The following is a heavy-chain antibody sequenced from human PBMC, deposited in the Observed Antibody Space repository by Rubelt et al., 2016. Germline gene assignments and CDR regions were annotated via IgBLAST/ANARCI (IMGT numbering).Heavy chain of an antibody. CDR2: ISDTGRNT. D-gene: IGHD5-24*01. V-gene: IGHV3-23*01. J-gene: IGHJ4*02. Sequence: EVQLLESGGGLVQPGGSLRLSCAASGFTFSTYAMSWVRQAPGKGLEWVSSISDTGRNTYVADSVKGRFTISRDNSKKTLYLQINSLRAEDTAVYYCARVGGYNGVGGYWGQGTLVTVSS. CDR1: GFTFSTYA. CDR3: ARVGGYNGVGGY.